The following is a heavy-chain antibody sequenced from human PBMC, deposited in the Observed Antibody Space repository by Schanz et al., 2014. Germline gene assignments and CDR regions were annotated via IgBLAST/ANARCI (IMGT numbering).Heavy chain of an antibody. V-gene: IGHV3-11*05. CDR2: ISSSSSYI. CDR3: ARENLNWEAFDI. D-gene: IGHD7-27*01. CDR1: GFTFTDYY. Sequence: QVQLVESGGGLVKPGGSLRLSCAASGFTFTDYYISWIRQAPGKGLEWVSSISSSSSYIYYADSVKGRFTISRDNAKSSLFLQMNSLRAEDTAVYYCARENLNWEAFDIWGQGTVVTVSS. J-gene: IGHJ3*02.